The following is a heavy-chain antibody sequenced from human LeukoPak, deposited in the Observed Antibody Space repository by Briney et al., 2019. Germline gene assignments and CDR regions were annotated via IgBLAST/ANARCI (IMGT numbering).Heavy chain of an antibody. CDR1: GGSISSGSYY. CDR3: ARVTGYMTEDYFDC. D-gene: IGHD6-13*01. CDR2: IYYSGST. Sequence: SETLSLPCTVSGGSISSGSYYWGWIRQPPGKGLEWIGSIYYSGSTYYKPSLKSRVTISLDTSKNQFSLKLSSVTAADTAVYYCARVTGYMTEDYFDCWGQGTLVTVSS. J-gene: IGHJ4*02. V-gene: IGHV4-39*07.